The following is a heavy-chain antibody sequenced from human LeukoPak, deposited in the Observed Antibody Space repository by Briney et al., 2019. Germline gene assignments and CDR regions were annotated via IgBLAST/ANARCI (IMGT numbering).Heavy chain of an antibody. CDR2: ISYDGSNA. CDR3: AKDSSPYPDSTGYFGDY. D-gene: IGHD3-22*01. J-gene: IGHJ4*02. V-gene: IGHV3-30*18. Sequence: GGSLRLSCAGSGFTFTTYGMHWVRQAPGRGLGWVAVISYDGSNAYYADSVKGRFTISRDNSKNTLYLQMNSLRAEDTAVYFCAKDSSPYPDSTGYFGDYWGQGTLVTVSS. CDR1: GFTFTTYG.